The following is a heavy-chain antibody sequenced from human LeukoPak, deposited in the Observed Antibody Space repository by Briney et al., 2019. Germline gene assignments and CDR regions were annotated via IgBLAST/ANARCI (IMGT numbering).Heavy chain of an antibody. D-gene: IGHD3-22*01. CDR1: GGTFSSYT. V-gene: IGHV1-69*04. J-gene: IGHJ4*02. CDR2: IIPILGIA. CDR3: ARDWNYYDSSGYPHD. Sequence: SVKVSCKASGGTFSSYTISWVRQAPGQGLEWMGRIIPILGIANYAQKFQGRVTITADKSTSTAYMELSSQRSEDTAVYYCARDWNYYDSSGYPHDWGQGTLVTVSS.